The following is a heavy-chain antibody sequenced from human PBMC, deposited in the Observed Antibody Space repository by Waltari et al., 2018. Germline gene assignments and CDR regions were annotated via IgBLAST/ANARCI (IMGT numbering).Heavy chain of an antibody. J-gene: IGHJ2*01. CDR2: LHYGGSS. Sequence: QLQLQESGPGLVNPSETLSLTCTVSGVSISTRRYSWGWIRQPPGKGLDWIGSLHYGGSSYFNPSLKSRVTISVDTSKNQFSLKLTSVTAADTAVYYCATLPIPLELWYFDLWGRGTLVTVSS. CDR1: GVSISTRRYS. V-gene: IGHV4-39*01. CDR3: ATLPIPLELWYFDL. D-gene: IGHD1-7*01.